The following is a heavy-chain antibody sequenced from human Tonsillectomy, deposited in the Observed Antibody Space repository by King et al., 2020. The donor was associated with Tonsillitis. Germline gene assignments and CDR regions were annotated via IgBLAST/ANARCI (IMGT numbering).Heavy chain of an antibody. CDR2: IFYTGKT. V-gene: IGHV4-39*01. CDR3: ARHRSTGGENYFDP. D-gene: IGHD1-7*01. Sequence: QLQESGPGLVKPSETLALTCTVFGGSITTDAYFWGWIRQPPGKGLEWIGTIFYTGKTYYNPSLKSRVSISVDTSKNQFSLKLSSLTDTDTAVYYCARHRSTGGENYFDPWGQGTLVTVSS. J-gene: IGHJ5*02. CDR1: GGSITTDAYF.